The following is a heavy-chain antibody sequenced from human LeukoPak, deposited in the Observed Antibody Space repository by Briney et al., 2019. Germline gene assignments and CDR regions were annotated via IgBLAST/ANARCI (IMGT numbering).Heavy chain of an antibody. J-gene: IGHJ4*02. CDR3: AKDPYSSGWPPDY. V-gene: IGHV3-33*06. CDR2: IWYDGSNK. Sequence: GGSLRLSCAASGFTFRSYGMHWVRQAPGKGLEWVAVIWYDGSNKYYADSVKGRFTISRDNSKNTLYLQMNSLRAEDTAVYYCAKDPYSSGWPPDYWGQGTLVTVSS. CDR1: GFTFRSYG. D-gene: IGHD6-19*01.